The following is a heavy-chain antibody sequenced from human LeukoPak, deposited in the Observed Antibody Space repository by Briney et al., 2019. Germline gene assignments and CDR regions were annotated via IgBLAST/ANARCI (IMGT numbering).Heavy chain of an antibody. CDR1: GGSFSGYY. CDR2: INHSGST. J-gene: IGHJ4*02. D-gene: IGHD2-2*01. V-gene: IGHV4-34*01. CDR3: ARLYGDYQNYFDY. Sequence: PSETLSLTCAVYGGSFSGYYWSWIRQPPGKGLEWIGEINHSGSTNYNPSLKSRVTISVDTSKNQFSLKLRSVTAADTAVYYCARLYGDYQNYFDYWGQGALVTVSS.